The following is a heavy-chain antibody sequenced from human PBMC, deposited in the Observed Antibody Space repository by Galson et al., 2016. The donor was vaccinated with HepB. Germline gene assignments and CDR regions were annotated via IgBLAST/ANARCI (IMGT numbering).Heavy chain of an antibody. CDR2: VNDLRST. V-gene: IGHV4-34*01. CDR3: ARGHFYDVRDYGMDL. J-gene: IGHJ6*02. Sequence: SETLSLTCAVYGRSFSGYYWNWIRQPPGKGLEWIGEVNDLRSTNYNPSLKSRVTISVDTSKNQFSLRLTSMTAADRAVYYCARGHFYDVRDYGMDLWGQGTTVTVSS. D-gene: IGHD3-16*01. CDR1: GRSFSGYY.